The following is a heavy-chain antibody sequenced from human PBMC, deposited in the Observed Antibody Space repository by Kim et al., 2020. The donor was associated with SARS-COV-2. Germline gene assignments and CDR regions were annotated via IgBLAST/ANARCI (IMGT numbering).Heavy chain of an antibody. CDR1: GFTFSDYY. Sequence: GGSLRLSCAASGFTFSDYYMSWIRQAPGKGLECVSYISATSNTINYADSVKGRFTISRDNAKNSLYLQMNSLRAEDTAVYYCARDYYDSSGYYSYFQHWGQGTLVTVSS. V-gene: IGHV3-11*01. J-gene: IGHJ1*01. CDR2: ISATSNTI. CDR3: ARDYYDSSGYYSYFQH. D-gene: IGHD3-22*01.